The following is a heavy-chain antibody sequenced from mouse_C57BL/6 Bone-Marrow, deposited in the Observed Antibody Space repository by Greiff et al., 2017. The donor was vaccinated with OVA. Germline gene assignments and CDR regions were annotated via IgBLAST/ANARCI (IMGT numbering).Heavy chain of an antibody. J-gene: IGHJ4*01. CDR1: GYAFSSYW. CDR2: IYPGDGDT. D-gene: IGHD1-1*01. CDR3: ARACSGYAMDY. Sequence: QVQLQQSGAELVKPGASVKISCKASGYAFSSYWMNWVKQRPGKGLEWIGQIYPGDGDTNYNGKFKGKATLTADKSSSTAYMQLSSLTSEDSAVYFCARACSGYAMDYWGQGTSVTVSS. V-gene: IGHV1-80*01.